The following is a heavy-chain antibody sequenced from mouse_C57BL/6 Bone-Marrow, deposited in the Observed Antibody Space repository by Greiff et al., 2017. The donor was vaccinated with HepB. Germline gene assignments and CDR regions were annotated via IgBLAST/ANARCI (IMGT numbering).Heavy chain of an antibody. CDR3: ARDEGRDYAMDY. D-gene: IGHD3-3*01. J-gene: IGHJ4*01. CDR1: GFTFSDFY. V-gene: IGHV7-1*01. Sequence: EVKLVESGGGLVQSGRSLRLSCATSGFTFSDFYMEWVRQAPGKGLEWIAASRNKANDYTTEYSASVKGRFIVSRDTSQSILYLQMNALRAEDTAIYYCARDEGRDYAMDYWGQGPSVTVSS. CDR2: SRNKANDYTT.